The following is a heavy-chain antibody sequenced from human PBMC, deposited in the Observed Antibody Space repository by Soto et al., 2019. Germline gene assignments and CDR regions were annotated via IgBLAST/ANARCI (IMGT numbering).Heavy chain of an antibody. Sequence: SVKVSCKASRVAFSKFIVTWVRQAPGLGLEWVGGIIPIFGTANYAQRFQGRVTITADESTSTSYMEVNNLRSEDTAVYYCAKVRYSSPMGYYYGMDVWGQGTTVTVSS. CDR3: AKVRYSSPMGYYYGMDV. J-gene: IGHJ6*02. CDR1: RVAFSKFI. D-gene: IGHD6-19*01. V-gene: IGHV1-69*13. CDR2: IIPIFGTA.